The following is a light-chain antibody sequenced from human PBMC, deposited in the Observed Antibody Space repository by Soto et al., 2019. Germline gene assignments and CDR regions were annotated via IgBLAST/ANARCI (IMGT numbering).Light chain of an antibody. CDR1: QNFSNY. CDR2: GAS. V-gene: IGKV3-20*01. CDR3: QQYGSSRGFT. J-gene: IGKJ3*01. Sequence: DIVLTQSPATLSLSPGQRATLSCRASQNFSNYVAWYQQKPGQAPRLLIYGASSRATGIPDRFSGSGSGTDFTLTISRLEPEDFAVYYCQQYGSSRGFTFGPGTKVDIK.